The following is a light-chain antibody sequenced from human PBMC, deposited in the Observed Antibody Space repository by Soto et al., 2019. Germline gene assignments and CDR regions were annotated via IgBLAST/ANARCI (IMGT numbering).Light chain of an antibody. J-gene: IGKJ5*01. V-gene: IGKV3-11*01. CDR2: DAS. Sequence: EIVLTQSPATLSLSPGARATRSCRASQSVSSYLAWYQQKPGQAPRLLIYDASNRATGIPARFSGSGSGTDFTLTISSLEPEDFAVYYCQQRSNWPLTFGQGTRLEIK. CDR3: QQRSNWPLT. CDR1: QSVSSY.